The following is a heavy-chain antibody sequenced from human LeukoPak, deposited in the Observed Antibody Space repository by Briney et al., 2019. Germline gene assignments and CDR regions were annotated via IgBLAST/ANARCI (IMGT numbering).Heavy chain of an antibody. J-gene: IGHJ4*02. CDR3: ATSRPNPVGEAAAVDY. CDR1: GYSFTSYW. CDR2: IYPGDSDT. V-gene: IGHV5-51*01. Sequence: GESLKISCKGSGYSFTSYWIGWVRQMPGKGLEWMGIIYPGDSDTRYSPSFQGQVTISADKSISTAYLQWSSLKASDTAMYYCATSRPNPVGEAAAVDYWGQGTLVTVSS. D-gene: IGHD6-13*01.